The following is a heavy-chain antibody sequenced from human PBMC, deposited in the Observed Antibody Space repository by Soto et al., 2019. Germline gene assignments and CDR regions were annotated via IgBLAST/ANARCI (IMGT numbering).Heavy chain of an antibody. CDR3: ARDRSNSPDFFDF. CDR1: GGPISSDDHY. J-gene: IGHJ4*02. V-gene: IGHV4-30-4*01. CDR2: IYYTGST. Sequence: QVQLQESGPGLVKPSQTLSLTCTVSGGPISSDDHYWTWIRQPPGKGLEWIGYIYYTGSTNYNPSLKSRVTISVDTSKNQFSLKVNSVTAADTAVYYCARDRSNSPDFFDFWGQGTLVTVSS. D-gene: IGHD6-6*01.